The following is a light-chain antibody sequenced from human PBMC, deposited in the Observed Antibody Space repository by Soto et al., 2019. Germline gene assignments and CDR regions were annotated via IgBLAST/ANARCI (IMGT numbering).Light chain of an antibody. V-gene: IGLV1-40*01. J-gene: IGLJ3*02. Sequence: QSVLTQPPSVSGAPGQRVTISCTGTSSNIGAGYDVQWYQQLPGTAPKLLMFNDDQRPSGVPDRFSGSRSGTSASLAISGLQSDDEADYFCSTWDDSLNGWVFGGGTKLTVL. CDR3: STWDDSLNGWV. CDR2: NDD. CDR1: SSNIGAGYD.